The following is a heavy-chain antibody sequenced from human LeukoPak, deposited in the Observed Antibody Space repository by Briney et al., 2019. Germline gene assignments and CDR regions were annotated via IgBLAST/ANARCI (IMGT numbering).Heavy chain of an antibody. CDR3: AKAPDYYGSGSYYKTRYYYYYMDV. CDR2: IRYDGSNK. Sequence: QPGGSLRLSCAAPGFTFSSYGMHWVRQAPGKGLEWVAFIRYDGSNKYYADSVKGRFTISRDNSKNTLYLQMNSLGAEDTAVYYCAKAPDYYGSGSYYKTRYYYYYMDVWGKGTTVTVSS. CDR1: GFTFSSYG. D-gene: IGHD3-10*01. V-gene: IGHV3-30*02. J-gene: IGHJ6*03.